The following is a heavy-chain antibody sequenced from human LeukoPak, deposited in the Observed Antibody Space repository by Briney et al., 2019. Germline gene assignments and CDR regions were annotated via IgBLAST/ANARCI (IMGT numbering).Heavy chain of an antibody. CDR2: ITGDTGDP. D-gene: IGHD3-10*01. CDR1: GYSFNSYA. J-gene: IGHJ4*02. CDR3: ARVSPRVRGVLFDY. V-gene: IGHV7-4-1*02. Sequence: GASVKVSCKASGYSFNSYAINWVRQAPGQGLEWMGWITGDTGDPTYAQGFTGRFVFSLDTSVTTAYLQINSLKADDTAVYYCARVSPRVRGVLFDYWGQGTLVTVSS.